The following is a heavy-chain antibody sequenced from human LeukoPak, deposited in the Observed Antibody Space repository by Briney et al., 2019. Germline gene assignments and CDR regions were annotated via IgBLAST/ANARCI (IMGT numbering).Heavy chain of an antibody. CDR3: ARDWGVFGELYDAFDI. V-gene: IGHV3-30*04. CDR2: ISYDGSNK. CDR1: GITFSSYA. J-gene: IGHJ3*02. D-gene: IGHD3-10*01. Sequence: PGGSLRLSCAASGITFSSYAMHWVRQAPGKGLEWVAVISYDGSNKYYADSVKGRFTISRDNSKNTLYLQMNSLRAEDTAVYYCARDWGVFGELYDAFDIWGQGTMVTVSS.